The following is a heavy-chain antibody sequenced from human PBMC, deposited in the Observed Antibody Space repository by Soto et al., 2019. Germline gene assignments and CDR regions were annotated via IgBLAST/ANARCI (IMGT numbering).Heavy chain of an antibody. D-gene: IGHD6-13*01. Sequence: QVQLVQSGAEVKKPGASVKVSCKASGYTFTSYAMHWVRQAPGQRLEWMGWINAGNGNTKYSQKFQGRVTITRDTSASKAYMELSSLRSEDTAVYYCARTKFEGIAEGQPFYWGQGTLVTVSS. CDR3: ARTKFEGIAEGQPFY. V-gene: IGHV1-3*01. CDR1: GYTFTSYA. CDR2: INAGNGNT. J-gene: IGHJ4*02.